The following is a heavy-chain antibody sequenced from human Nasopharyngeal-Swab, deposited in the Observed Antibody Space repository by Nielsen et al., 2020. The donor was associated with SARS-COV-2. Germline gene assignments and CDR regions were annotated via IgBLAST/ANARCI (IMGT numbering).Heavy chain of an antibody. D-gene: IGHD3-16*01. J-gene: IGHJ3*02. CDR3: AKEGLEDGGAFDI. V-gene: IGHV3-30*18. Sequence: WIRQPPRKGLEWVAVISYDGSNKYYADSVKGRFTISRDNSKNTLYLQMNSLRAEDTAVYYCAKEGLEDGGAFDIWGQGTMVTVSS. CDR2: ISYDGSNK.